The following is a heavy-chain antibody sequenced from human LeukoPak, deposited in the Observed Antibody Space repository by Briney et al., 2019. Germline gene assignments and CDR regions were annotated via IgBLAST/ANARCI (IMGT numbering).Heavy chain of an antibody. CDR3: AKDHYVSGRYDAFDI. CDR2: ITTSGGST. D-gene: IGHD3-10*01. J-gene: IGHJ3*02. CDR1: GFPFRSIP. Sequence: GGPRKLSWEPSGFPFRSIPWSGARQAPGEGREWVSSITTSGGSTYYADSVKGRFTISRDNAKNTLYLQMNSLRAEDTAVYYCAKDHYVSGRYDAFDIWGQGTMVTVSS. V-gene: IGHV3-23*01.